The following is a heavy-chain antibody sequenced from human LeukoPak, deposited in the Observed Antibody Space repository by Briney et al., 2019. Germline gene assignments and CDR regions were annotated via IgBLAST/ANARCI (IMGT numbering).Heavy chain of an antibody. CDR1: GGSIRSESYY. CDR2: IYSSGSS. J-gene: IGHJ5*02. D-gene: IGHD2-15*01. V-gene: IGHV4-61*02. Sequence: SETLSLTCSVSGGSIRSESYYWSWIRQPAGKGLEWIGRIYSSGSSKFNPSLKSRVTISIDTSKNQFSLKLSSVTAADTAVYYCARDLGCSGGSCYWNWFDPWGQGTLVTVSS. CDR3: ARDLGCSGGSCYWNWFDP.